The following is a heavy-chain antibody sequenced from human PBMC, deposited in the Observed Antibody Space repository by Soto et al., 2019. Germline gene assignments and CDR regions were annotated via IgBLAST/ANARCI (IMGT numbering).Heavy chain of an antibody. Sequence: SETLSLTCTVSGGSINNHCWSWIRQPPGKGLEWIGYIYYSGTTNYNPSLKSRVTISVDTSKNQFSLKLSFVTAADTAVYYCARDLGYCSSTSCYGYGMDVWGQGTTVTVSS. CDR3: ARDLGYCSSTSCYGYGMDV. CDR1: GGSINNHC. CDR2: IYYSGTT. D-gene: IGHD2-2*01. V-gene: IGHV4-59*11. J-gene: IGHJ6*02.